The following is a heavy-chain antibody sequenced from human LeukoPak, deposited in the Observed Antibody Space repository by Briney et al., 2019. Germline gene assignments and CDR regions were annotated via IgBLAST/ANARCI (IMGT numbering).Heavy chain of an antibody. CDR3: AKDLENYYDSSGYVDY. Sequence: PGGSLRLSCTISGFTFSSYAMSWVRQAPGKGLEWVAAISDDGSNKYYADSVKGRFTISRDNSKNTMYLQMNSLRAEDTAVYYCAKDLENYYDSSGYVDYWGQGTLVTVSS. D-gene: IGHD3-22*01. J-gene: IGHJ4*02. CDR2: ISDDGSNK. V-gene: IGHV3-30*18. CDR1: GFTFSSYA.